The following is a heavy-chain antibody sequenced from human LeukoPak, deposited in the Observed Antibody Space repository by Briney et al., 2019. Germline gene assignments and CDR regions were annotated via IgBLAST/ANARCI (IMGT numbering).Heavy chain of an antibody. CDR1: GYTFTTYD. V-gene: IGHV1-8*01. CDR2: MNPNSGNT. J-gene: IGHJ4*02. Sequence: ASVKVSCKASGYTFTTYDINWVRQATGQGLEWMGWMNPNSGNTGYAQNFQGRVTITRKTSMITAYIELSSLRSEDTAVYYCARANYYGSGKKDFDYWGQGTLVTVSS. CDR3: ARANYYGSGKKDFDY. D-gene: IGHD3-10*01.